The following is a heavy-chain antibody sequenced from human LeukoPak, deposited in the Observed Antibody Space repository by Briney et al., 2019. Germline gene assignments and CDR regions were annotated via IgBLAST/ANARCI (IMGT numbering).Heavy chain of an antibody. Sequence: PSETLSLTCTVSGGSISGSSYYWGWIRQPPEKGLEWIGSISYSGSTYYNPSLKSRVSMSVDTSKNQFSLKLSFVTAADTAVYYCARSKPVAADYWGQGTLVTVSS. J-gene: IGHJ4*02. D-gene: IGHD1-14*01. CDR2: ISYSGST. CDR1: GGSISGSSYY. CDR3: ARSKPVAADY. V-gene: IGHV4-39*01.